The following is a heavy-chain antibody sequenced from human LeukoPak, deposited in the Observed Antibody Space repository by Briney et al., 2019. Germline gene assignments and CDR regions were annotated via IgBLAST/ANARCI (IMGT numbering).Heavy chain of an antibody. CDR1: GFSFSDYY. J-gene: IGHJ4*02. D-gene: IGHD1-26*01. CDR2: ISGSSGST. V-gene: IGHV3-23*01. Sequence: GGSLRLSCAASGFSFSDYYMTWVRQAPGKGLEWVSAISGSSGSTYYADSVKGRFTISRDNSKNTLYLQMNSLRAEDTAVYYCAKDHGGSYPRYFDYWGQGTLVTVSS. CDR3: AKDHGGSYPRYFDY.